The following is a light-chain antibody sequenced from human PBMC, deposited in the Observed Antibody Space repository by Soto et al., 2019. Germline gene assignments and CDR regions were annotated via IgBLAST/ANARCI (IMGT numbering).Light chain of an antibody. J-gene: IGKJ1*01. Sequence: EIVMTQSPVTLSMSPGERATLSCRASQSVTNNLAWYQQKPGQAPRLLIYGASSRATGIPARFSGSGSGTEFTLTISSLQSEDFAVYYCQQYNDWPRTFGQGTKVDI. CDR2: GAS. CDR3: QQYNDWPRT. CDR1: QSVTNN. V-gene: IGKV3-15*01.